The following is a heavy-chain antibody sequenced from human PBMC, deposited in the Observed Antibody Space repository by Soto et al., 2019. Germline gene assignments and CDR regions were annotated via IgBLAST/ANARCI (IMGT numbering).Heavy chain of an antibody. CDR1: GFSLSDHG. D-gene: IGHD3-16*01. Sequence: PGGSLRLSCAASGFSLSDHGVNWVRQAPGKGLEWISSVNGGASSLYYAESVKGRFTMSRDDAKNLVYLQMNSLRDEDTAVYYCARQINWRDGGAWGQGTLVTVSS. V-gene: IGHV3-48*02. CDR2: VNGGASSL. CDR3: ARQINWRDGGA. J-gene: IGHJ5*02.